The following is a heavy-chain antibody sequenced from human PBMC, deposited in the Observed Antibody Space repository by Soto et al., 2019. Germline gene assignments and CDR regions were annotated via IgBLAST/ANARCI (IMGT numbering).Heavy chain of an antibody. V-gene: IGHV1-18*04. J-gene: IGHJ4*02. D-gene: IGHD2-21*01. CDR3: ARVQLLPNPAADF. CDR1: GITFNTYE. Sequence: QLHLVQSGAGVRKPGASVKVSCTTSGITFNTYEILWVRRAPGQDLEWLGWISTRNGDTNYAQGFQCRVTLTPDTSTRGYMELMNLRSDDTAVYFGARVQLLPNPAADFWGKGTLVTVSS. CDR2: ISTRNGDT.